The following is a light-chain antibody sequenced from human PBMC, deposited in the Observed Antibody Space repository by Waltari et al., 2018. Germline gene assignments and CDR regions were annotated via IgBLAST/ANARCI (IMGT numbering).Light chain of an antibody. CDR1: IHAVGVYNF. J-gene: IGLJ2*01. CDR2: EVS. V-gene: IGLV2-8*01. CDR3: SSYAGSDNLV. Sequence: QSALTQPPSASGSPRQSVPISCPGTIHAVGVYNFVSWYQQHPGQAPKLMIYEVSKRPSGVPDRFSGSKSGNTASLTVSGLQAEDEADYYCSSYAGSDNLVFGGGTKLTVL.